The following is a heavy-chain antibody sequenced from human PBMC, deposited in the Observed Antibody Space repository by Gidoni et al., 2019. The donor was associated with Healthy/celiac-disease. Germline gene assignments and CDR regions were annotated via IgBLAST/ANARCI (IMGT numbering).Heavy chain of an antibody. V-gene: IGHV4-31*03. Sequence: QVQLQESGPGLVKPSQTLSLTCTVSGGSISSGGYYWSWIRQHPGKGLEWIGYLYYSGSTYYNPSRKSRVTISLDTSKKQFSLKLSSVTAADTAVYYCARDNGYCSGGSCYSTLYYYYYGMDVWGQGTTVTVSS. CDR3: ARDNGYCSGGSCYSTLYYYYYGMDV. CDR1: GGSISSGGYY. CDR2: LYYSGST. J-gene: IGHJ6*02. D-gene: IGHD2-15*01.